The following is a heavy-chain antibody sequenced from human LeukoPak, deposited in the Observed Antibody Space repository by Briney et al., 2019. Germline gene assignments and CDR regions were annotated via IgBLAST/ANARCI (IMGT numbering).Heavy chain of an antibody. CDR2: INPSGGST. CDR3: ARDQVAEDGNNWFDP. Sequence: GASVKVSCKASGYTFTSYYMHWVRQAPGQGLEWMGIINPSGGSTSYAQKFQGRVTMTRDTSTSTAYMELSSLRSEDTAVYYCARDQVAEDGNNWFDPWGQGTLVTVSS. D-gene: IGHD6-19*01. V-gene: IGHV1-46*01. J-gene: IGHJ5*02. CDR1: GYTFTSYY.